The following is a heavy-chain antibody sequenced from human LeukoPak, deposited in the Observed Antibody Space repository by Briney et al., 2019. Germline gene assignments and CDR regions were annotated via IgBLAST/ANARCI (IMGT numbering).Heavy chain of an antibody. CDR2: IYHSGST. CDR3: AGTYYYGSGSQENWFDP. D-gene: IGHD3-10*01. V-gene: IGHV4-30-2*01. CDR1: GGSISSGGYS. J-gene: IGHJ5*02. Sequence: TLSLTCAVSGGSISSGGYSWSWIRQPPGKGLEWIGYIYHSGSTYYNPSLKSRVTISVDRSKNQFSLKLSSVTAADTAVYYCAGTYYYGSGSQENWFDPWGQGTLVTVSS.